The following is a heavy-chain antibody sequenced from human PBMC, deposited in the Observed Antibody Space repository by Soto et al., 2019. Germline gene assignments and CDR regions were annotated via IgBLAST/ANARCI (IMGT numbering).Heavy chain of an antibody. CDR3: ARDSGFLEAADSDDS. D-gene: IGHD6-25*01. J-gene: IGHJ5*01. V-gene: IGHV3-23*01. Sequence: EVQLLESGGGLVQPGGSLRLSCEASGFTFSYYGLTWVRQAPGRGLEWVSSIGRRGDATFYADSVRGRFSISRDNSKNTVTLQMDRLRGEDTARYYCARDSGFLEAADSDDSWGHGTQVTVSS. CDR2: IGRRGDAT. CDR1: GFTFSYYG.